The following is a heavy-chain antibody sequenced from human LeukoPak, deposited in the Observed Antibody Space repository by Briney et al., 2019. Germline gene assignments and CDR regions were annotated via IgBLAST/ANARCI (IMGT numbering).Heavy chain of an antibody. Sequence: PGGSLRLSCAASGFTFSSYAMSWVRQAPGKGLDWVSAISGSGGSTYYADSVKGRFTISRDNSKNTLYLQMNSLRAEDTAVYYCAKDLDVSGDRQPIDYWGQGTLVTVSS. CDR3: AKDLDVSGDRQPIDY. CDR1: GFTFSSYA. CDR2: ISGSGGST. V-gene: IGHV3-23*01. J-gene: IGHJ4*02. D-gene: IGHD4-17*01.